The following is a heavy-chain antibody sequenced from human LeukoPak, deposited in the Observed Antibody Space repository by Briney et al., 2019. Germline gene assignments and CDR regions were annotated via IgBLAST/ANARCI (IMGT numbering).Heavy chain of an antibody. CDR1: GGTFSSYA. J-gene: IGHJ6*03. CDR3: ASQSVARPIEYYMDV. CDR2: IIPIFGTA. V-gene: IGHV1-69*05. Sequence: ASVKVSCKASGGTFSSYAISWVRQAPGQGLEWMGGIIPIFGTANYAQKFQGRVTITTDESTSTAYMELSSLRSEDTAVYYCASQSVARPIEYYMDVWGKGTTVTVSS. D-gene: IGHD6-6*01.